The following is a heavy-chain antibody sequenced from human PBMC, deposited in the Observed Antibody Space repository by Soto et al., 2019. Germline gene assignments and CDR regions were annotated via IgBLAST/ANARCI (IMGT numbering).Heavy chain of an antibody. V-gene: IGHV3-30-3*01. D-gene: IGHD6-19*01. CDR1: GFTFSSYA. J-gene: IGHJ4*02. CDR3: ARDKAPYSSGWHNRHFDY. CDR2: ISYDGSNK. Sequence: QVQLVESGGGVVQPGRSLRLSCAASGFTFSSYAMHWVRQAPGKGLEWVAVISYDGSNKYYADSVKGRFTISRDNSKNTLYLQMNSLRAEDTAVYYCARDKAPYSSGWHNRHFDYWGQGTLGTGSS.